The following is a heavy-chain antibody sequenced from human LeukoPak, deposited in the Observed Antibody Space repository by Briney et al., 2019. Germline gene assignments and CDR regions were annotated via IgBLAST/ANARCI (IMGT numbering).Heavy chain of an antibody. V-gene: IGHV5-51*01. CDR1: GYSFNTYW. Sequence: GESLKISCKTSGYSFNTYWIGWVRQKPGTGLEWMAIIYPDDSEARYSPSFQGQVTISVDKSITTAYLQLNRLKASDTAIYYCARLYSGSGWYRPAIHDFDYWGQGTLVADSS. J-gene: IGHJ4*02. CDR3: ARLYSGSGWYRPAIHDFDY. D-gene: IGHD6-19*01. CDR2: IYPDDSEA.